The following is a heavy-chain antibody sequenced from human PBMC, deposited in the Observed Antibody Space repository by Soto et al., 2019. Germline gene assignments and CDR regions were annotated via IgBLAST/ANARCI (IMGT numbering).Heavy chain of an antibody. V-gene: IGHV3-23*01. CDR1: GFPFSSYA. CDR3: AKDYYMGV. J-gene: IGHJ6*03. CDR2: INIDGAT. Sequence: EEQLMESGGGLVQPGGSLRLSYAASGFPFSSYAMSWVRQAPGTGLEWVSSINIDGATYYTDSVKGRFTISRDNSKNTLYLQMSSLRAEDTAVYYCAKDYYMGVWAKGTTVTVSS.